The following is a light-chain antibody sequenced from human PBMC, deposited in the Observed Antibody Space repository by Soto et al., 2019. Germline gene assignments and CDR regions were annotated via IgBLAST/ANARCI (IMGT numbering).Light chain of an antibody. V-gene: IGKV3-20*01. J-gene: IGKJ2*01. CDR3: QLYSSSPLT. CDR2: GAS. CDR1: QSINSNY. Sequence: EIVLTQSPGTLSLSPGERATLSCRTSQSINSNYLAWYQQKPGQAPRLLIYGASSRTTGIPDRFSGSGSGTDFTLTISRLEPEDFAVYFCQLYSSSPLTFGQGTKLEIK.